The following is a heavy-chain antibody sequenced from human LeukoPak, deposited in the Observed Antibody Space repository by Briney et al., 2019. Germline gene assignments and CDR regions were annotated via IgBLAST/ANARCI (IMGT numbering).Heavy chain of an antibody. CDR2: VSNDGSNE. Sequence: GGSLRLSCAASGFTFNNYAMNWVRQAPGTGLEWVAVVSNDGSNEYYADSVRGRFIISRDNSKNTLSVQMNSLRAEDTAVYYCATGDPGGPNDYWGQGTLVTVSS. D-gene: IGHD1-1*01. J-gene: IGHJ4*02. V-gene: IGHV3-30-3*01. CDR3: ATGDPGGPNDY. CDR1: GFTFNNYA.